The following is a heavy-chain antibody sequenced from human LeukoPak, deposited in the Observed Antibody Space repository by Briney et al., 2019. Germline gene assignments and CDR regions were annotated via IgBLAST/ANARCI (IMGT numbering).Heavy chain of an antibody. CDR3: ARSGEAGTFDY. CDR1: GFTFSSYA. J-gene: IGHJ4*02. D-gene: IGHD6-13*01. Sequence: GGSLRLSCAASGFTFSSYAMSWVRQAPGKGLEWVSAISGSGGSTYYADSVKGRFTISRDNSKNTLYLQMNSLRGEDTAVYYCARSGEAGTFDYWGQGTLVTVSS. CDR2: ISGSGGST. V-gene: IGHV3-23*01.